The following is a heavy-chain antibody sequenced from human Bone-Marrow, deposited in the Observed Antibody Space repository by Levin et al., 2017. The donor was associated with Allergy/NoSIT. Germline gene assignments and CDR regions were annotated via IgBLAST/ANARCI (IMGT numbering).Heavy chain of an antibody. J-gene: IGHJ6*02. V-gene: IGHV1-24*01. D-gene: IGHD3-16*02. CDR1: GNTLSELA. Sequence: EASVKVSCAVSGNTLSELAMHWVRQAPGGGLEWMGTLDPKDGDTIYAPKFRGRVTMSEDRSTDTTYMELSSLRSDDTAVYYCATAFTGSYPEYFYYGMDVWGQGTRVTVS. CDR2: LDPKDGDT. CDR3: ATAFTGSYPEYFYYGMDV.